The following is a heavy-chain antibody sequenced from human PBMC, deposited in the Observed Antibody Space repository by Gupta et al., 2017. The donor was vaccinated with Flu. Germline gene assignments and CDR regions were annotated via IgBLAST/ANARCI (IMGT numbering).Heavy chain of an antibody. J-gene: IGHJ6*02. CDR3: ARDYDGTGTYYYYYFGMDV. CDR1: GGTFSSNA. V-gene: IGHV1-69*06. D-gene: IGHD3-22*01. Sequence: QVQLVQSGAEVKKPGSSVKISCKASGGTFSSNAISWVRQAPGHGLEWMGGIIPKFETPNYAQKFQDRVTITADKSTSTAYMELSSLRPEDTAVYYCARDYDGTGTYYYYYFGMDVWGQGTTVTVSS. CDR2: IIPKFETP.